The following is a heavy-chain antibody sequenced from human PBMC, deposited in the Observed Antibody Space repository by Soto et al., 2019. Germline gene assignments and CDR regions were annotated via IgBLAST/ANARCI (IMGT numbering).Heavy chain of an antibody. D-gene: IGHD6-13*01. J-gene: IGHJ5*02. CDR1: GFTFSSYA. CDR2: ISYDGSNK. Sequence: QVQLVESGGGVVQPGRSLRLSCAASGFTFSSYAVHWVRQAPGKGLEWVAVISYDGSNKYYADSVKGRFTISRDNSKNTLYLQMNSLRAEDTAVYYCAREGGGAAATRVRWFDPWGQGTLVTVSS. CDR3: AREGGGAAATRVRWFDP. V-gene: IGHV3-30-3*01.